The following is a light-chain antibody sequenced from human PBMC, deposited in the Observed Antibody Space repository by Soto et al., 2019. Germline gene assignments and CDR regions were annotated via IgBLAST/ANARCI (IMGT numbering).Light chain of an antibody. CDR2: AAS. CDR3: QQRYSTPRT. CDR1: LNIREE. V-gene: IGKV1-39*01. J-gene: IGKJ1*01. Sequence: IQVPPSPSSLSASVGDRVTITCRASLNIREELDWYQQKPGKAPKLLIYAASSLQSGVPSRFSGSGSGTDFTLTISSLQPEEFATYYGQQRYSTPRTFGQGTKVDIK.